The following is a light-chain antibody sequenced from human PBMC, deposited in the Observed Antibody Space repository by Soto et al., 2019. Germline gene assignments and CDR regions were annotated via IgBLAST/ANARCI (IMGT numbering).Light chain of an antibody. Sequence: EIVMTQSPATLSVSPGERATLSCRASQNVRSNLAWYQQKPGQAPRLLIYGASTRATGIPARFSGRGSGTDFTLTISRLEPEDFAVYYCQQYGGSPLYTFGQGTKVDIK. J-gene: IGKJ2*01. CDR3: QQYGGSPLYT. CDR1: QNVRSN. V-gene: IGKV3-15*01. CDR2: GAS.